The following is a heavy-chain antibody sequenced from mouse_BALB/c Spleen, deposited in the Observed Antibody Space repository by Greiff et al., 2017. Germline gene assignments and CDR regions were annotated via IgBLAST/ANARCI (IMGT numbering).Heavy chain of an antibody. Sequence: VQLQQSGAELVRPGASVTLSCKASGYTFTDYEMHWVKQTPVHGLEWIGAIDPETGGTAYNQKFKGKATLTADKSSSTAYMELRSLTSEDSAVYYCTRTGTRGSDYWGQGTTLTVSS. CDR1: GYTFTDYE. J-gene: IGHJ2*01. V-gene: IGHV1-15*01. CDR2: IDPETGGT. CDR3: TRTGTRGSDY. D-gene: IGHD4-1*01.